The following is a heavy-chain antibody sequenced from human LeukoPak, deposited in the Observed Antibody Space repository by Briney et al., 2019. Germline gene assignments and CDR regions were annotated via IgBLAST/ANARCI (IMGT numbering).Heavy chain of an antibody. CDR1: GFTFSSAW. J-gene: IGHJ4*02. CDR2: IKSETDGGTT. CDR3: TRRSSAAGRQYFDY. V-gene: IGHV3-15*07. Sequence: GGSLRLSCAASGFTFSSAWMNWVRQAPGKGLEWVGRIKSETDGGTTDYAAPVKGTFTISRDDSEHTLYLQMNSLKTEDTAVYYCTRRSSAAGRQYFDYWGQGTLVTVSS. D-gene: IGHD6-13*01.